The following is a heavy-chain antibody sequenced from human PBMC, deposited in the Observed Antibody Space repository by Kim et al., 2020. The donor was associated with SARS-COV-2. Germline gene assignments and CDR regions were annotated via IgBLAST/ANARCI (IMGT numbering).Heavy chain of an antibody. J-gene: IGHJ4*02. V-gene: IGHV1-2*02. Sequence: ASVKVSCQASGYTFIGHYMHWVRQAPGQGLEWMGWITPNSGGTNYAQKFQGRVTMTRDTSISTAYMELSGLRSDDTAVYYCARDQSGNWGPADGGQGTLVTVSS. CDR3: ARDQSGNWGPAD. D-gene: IGHD7-27*01. CDR2: ITPNSGGT. CDR1: GYTFIGHY.